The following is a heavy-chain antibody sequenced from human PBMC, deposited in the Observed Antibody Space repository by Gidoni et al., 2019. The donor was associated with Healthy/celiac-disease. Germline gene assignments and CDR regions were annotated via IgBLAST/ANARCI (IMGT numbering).Heavy chain of an antibody. CDR2: ISYDGSNK. V-gene: IGHV3-30*03. Sequence: VQLVESGGGVVQPGRSLRLSCAASGFTFSSYGMHWVRQAPGKGLEWVAVISYDGSNKYYADSVKGRFTISRDNSKNTLYLQMNSLRAEDTAVYYCARGTKSYSGDYYPAGYWGQGTLVTVSS. CDR3: ARGTKSYSGDYYPAGY. J-gene: IGHJ4*02. CDR1: GFTFSSYG. D-gene: IGHD4-17*01.